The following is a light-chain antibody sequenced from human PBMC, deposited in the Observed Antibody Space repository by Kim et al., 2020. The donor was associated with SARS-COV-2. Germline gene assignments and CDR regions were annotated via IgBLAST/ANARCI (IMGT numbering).Light chain of an antibody. CDR1: SSNIGNNA. CDR2: YDD. V-gene: IGLV1-36*01. J-gene: IGLJ1*01. Sequence: QGVTISCSGSSSNIGNNAVNWYQQLPGKAPKLLIYYDDLLPSGVSDRFSGSKSGTSASLAISGLQSEDEADYYCAAWDDRLNGYVFGTGTKVTVL. CDR3: AAWDDRLNGYV.